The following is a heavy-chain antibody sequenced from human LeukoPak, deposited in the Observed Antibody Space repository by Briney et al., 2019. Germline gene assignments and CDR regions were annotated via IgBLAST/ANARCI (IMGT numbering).Heavy chain of an antibody. Sequence: ASVKVSCKASAYTFTDYYMHWVRQAPGQGLEWMGWINPSTGGTNYAQKFQGRVTMTRDTSITTAFMELSSLGSDDTAVYYCARAGLWDYSDSSGYHNGAFDIWGQGTMVTVSS. V-gene: IGHV1-2*02. J-gene: IGHJ3*02. D-gene: IGHD3-22*01. CDR2: INPSTGGT. CDR1: AYTFTDYY. CDR3: ARAGLWDYSDSSGYHNGAFDI.